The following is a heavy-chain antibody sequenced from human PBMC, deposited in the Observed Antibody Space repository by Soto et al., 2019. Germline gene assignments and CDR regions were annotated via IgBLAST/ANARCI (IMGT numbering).Heavy chain of an antibody. V-gene: IGHV1-69*01. CDR2: IIPIFGTA. D-gene: IGHD3-22*01. CDR3: ARGGAYYYDSSVDY. Sequence: QVQLVQSGAEVKKPGSSVKVSCKASGDTFSSYAISWVRQAPGQGLEWMGGIIPIFGTANYAQKFQGRVTITADESTSTAYMELSSLRSEDTAVYYCARGGAYYYDSSVDYWGQGTLVTVSS. CDR1: GDTFSSYA. J-gene: IGHJ4*02.